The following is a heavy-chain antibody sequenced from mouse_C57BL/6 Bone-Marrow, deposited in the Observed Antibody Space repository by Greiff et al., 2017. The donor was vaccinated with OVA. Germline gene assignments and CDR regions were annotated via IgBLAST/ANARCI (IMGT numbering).Heavy chain of an antibody. V-gene: IGHV3-1*01. D-gene: IGHD2-3*01. CDR3: ARSDGYYVWFAY. Sequence: DVQLVESGPGMVKPSQSLSLTCTVTGYSITSGYDWHWIRHFPGNKLEWMGYISYSGSTNYNPSLKSRISITHDTSKNHFFLKLNSVTTEDTATYYCARSDGYYVWFAYWGQGTLVTVSA. CDR2: ISYSGST. J-gene: IGHJ3*01. CDR1: GYSITSGYD.